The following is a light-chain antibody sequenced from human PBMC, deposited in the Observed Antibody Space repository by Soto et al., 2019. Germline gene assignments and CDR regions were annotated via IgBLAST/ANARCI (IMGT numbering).Light chain of an antibody. CDR3: QAWESSTYV. V-gene: IGLV3-1*01. J-gene: IGLJ1*01. CDR1: KLGDKY. CDR2: QDS. Sequence: SYELTQPPSVSVSPGQTASITCSGAKLGDKYACWYQQKPGQSPVPVIYQDSKRPSGIPERFSGSNTGNTGTLTISGTQAMDEADYSCQAWESSTYVFGTGTKLTVL.